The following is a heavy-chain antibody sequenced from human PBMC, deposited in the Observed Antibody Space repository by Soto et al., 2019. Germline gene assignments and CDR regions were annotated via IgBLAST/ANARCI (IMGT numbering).Heavy chain of an antibody. CDR2: IPNTGRT. Sequence: TQYINCTVSLSCTTRDAYYWTWIRQHPGKGLEWIGYIPNTGRTYYNPSLKSRLSISLDTSENQFSLKLTSVTAADTAIYYPARARHYYYCELDPWR. V-gene: IGHV4-31*03. CDR3: ARARHYYYCELDP. CDR1: LSCTTRDAYY. D-gene: IGHD3-16*01. J-gene: IGHJ5*02.